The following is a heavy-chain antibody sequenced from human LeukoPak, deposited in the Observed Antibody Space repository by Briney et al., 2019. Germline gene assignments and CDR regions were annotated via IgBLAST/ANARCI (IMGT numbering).Heavy chain of an antibody. J-gene: IGHJ4*02. CDR3: VGNGYYALDY. CDR1: GDPINSIDW. D-gene: IGHD2/OR15-2a*01. V-gene: IGHV4-4*02. Sequence: SETLSLTCAVSGDPINSIDWWSWVRQSPVRGLEWIGEIYHSGGTNYNPSLKSRVTISVDKSKNHLSLKLTSVTAADTAVYFCVGNGYYALDYWGQGALVTVAS. CDR2: IYHSGGT.